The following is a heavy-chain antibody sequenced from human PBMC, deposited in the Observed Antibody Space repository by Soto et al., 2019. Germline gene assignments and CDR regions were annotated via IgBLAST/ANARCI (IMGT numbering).Heavy chain of an antibody. J-gene: IGHJ4*02. CDR2: IHDGGTT. CDR3: AKNRGFSQGD. V-gene: IGHV4-4*02. CDR1: GGSSSSDSW. D-gene: IGHD5-18*01. Sequence: QVQLQESGPGLVKPSETLSLTCVVSGGSSSSDSWWSWVRQSPEKGLEWIGEIHDGGTTHYNPSLESRLTVSMDKSKNQLSLKLNSVTAADTAVYYCAKNRGFSQGDWGQGTLVTVSS.